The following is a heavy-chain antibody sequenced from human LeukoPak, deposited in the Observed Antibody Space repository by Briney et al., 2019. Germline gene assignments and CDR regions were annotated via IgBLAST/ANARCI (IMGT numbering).Heavy chain of an antibody. D-gene: IGHD4-17*01. V-gene: IGHV3-73*01. CDR1: GFTFSGSA. Sequence: GGSLRLSCAASGFTFSGSAMHWVRQASGKGLEWIGRIRSRTHDYATAYPESVKGRFTISRDDLKNTAYLQMNSLKTEDTAVYYCTRLTIDYGDYMDGFDIWGQGTTVTVSS. CDR3: TRLTIDYGDYMDGFDI. J-gene: IGHJ3*02. CDR2: IRSRTHDYAT.